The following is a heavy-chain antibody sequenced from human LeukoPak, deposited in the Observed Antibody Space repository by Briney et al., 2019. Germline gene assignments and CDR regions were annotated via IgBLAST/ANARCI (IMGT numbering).Heavy chain of an antibody. CDR3: ARHTSYGSDF. CDR2: IYPRDSDT. V-gene: IGHV5-51*01. D-gene: IGHD3-10*01. Sequence: PGEFLKISFKGSGYRFSTYWIGWVRPMPGKGLEWMGIIYPRDSDTRYSLSFQGQVTISADKSISTAYLQWSSLKASDTAMYYCARHTSYGSDFWGQGTLITVSS. J-gene: IGHJ4*02. CDR1: GYRFSTYW.